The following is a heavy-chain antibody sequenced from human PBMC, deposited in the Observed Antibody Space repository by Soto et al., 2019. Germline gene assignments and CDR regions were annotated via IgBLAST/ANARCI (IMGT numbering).Heavy chain of an antibody. J-gene: IGHJ6*02. V-gene: IGHV3-53*01. Sequence: EVQLVESGGGLIQPGGSLRLSCAASGFTVSSNYMSWVRQAPGKGLEWVSVIYSGGSTYYADSVKGRFTISRDNSKNTLYLQMNSLRAEDTAVYYCARGGQANEPPYYYYYYGMDVWGQGTTVTVSS. CDR1: GFTVSSNY. D-gene: IGHD1-1*01. CDR2: IYSGGST. CDR3: ARGGQANEPPYYYYYYGMDV.